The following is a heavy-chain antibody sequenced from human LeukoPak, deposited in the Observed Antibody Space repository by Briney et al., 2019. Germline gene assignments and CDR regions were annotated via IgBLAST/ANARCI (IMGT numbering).Heavy chain of an antibody. D-gene: IGHD3-10*01. Sequence: SHPLSLTCTVSGVSLSSGVYYWIWLPPPPGRGLEWCGYIFYSGSTYYHPSLKTRVTISVDTSEQQLPLELRSVTAADTAVYYCASRYGSGSYPSYRGQGTLVTVSS. CDR1: GVSLSSGVYY. V-gene: IGHV4-31*03. CDR3: ASRYGSGSYPSY. CDR2: IFYSGST. J-gene: IGHJ4*02.